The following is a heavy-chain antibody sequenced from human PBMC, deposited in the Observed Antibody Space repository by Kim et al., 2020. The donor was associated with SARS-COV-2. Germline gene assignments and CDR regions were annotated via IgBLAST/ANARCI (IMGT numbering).Heavy chain of an antibody. Sequence: SETLSLTCTVSGGSISSSSYYWGWIRQPPGKGLEWIGSIYYSGSTYYNPSLKSRVTISVDTSKNQFSLKLSSVTAADTAVYYCARNLLLWFRTQPGRTNYFDYWGQGTLVTVSS. V-gene: IGHV4-39*01. CDR3: ARNLLLWFRTQPGRTNYFDY. D-gene: IGHD3-10*01. J-gene: IGHJ4*02. CDR1: GGSISSSSYY. CDR2: IYYSGST.